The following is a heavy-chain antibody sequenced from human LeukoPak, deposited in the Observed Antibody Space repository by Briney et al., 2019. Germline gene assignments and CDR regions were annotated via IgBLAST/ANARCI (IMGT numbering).Heavy chain of an antibody. D-gene: IGHD3-3*01. CDR1: GGSISSSSYY. CDR2: IYYSGST. Sequence: KTSETLSLTCTVSGGSISSSSYYWGWIRQPPGKGLEWIGSIYYSGSTYYNPSLKSRVTISVDTSKNQFSLKLSSVTAADTAVYYCARRRGYYVDYWGQGTLVTVSS. CDR3: ARRRGYYVDY. V-gene: IGHV4-39*07. J-gene: IGHJ4*02.